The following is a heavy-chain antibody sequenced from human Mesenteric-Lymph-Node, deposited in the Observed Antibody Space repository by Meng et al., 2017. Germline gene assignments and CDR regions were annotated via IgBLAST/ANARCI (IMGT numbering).Heavy chain of an antibody. CDR3: ARAEYYNWFDP. J-gene: IGHJ5*02. Sequence: HVQVQVSGPGLVKPSQTLSLTCTVSGGSMSSGDYFWNWIRQPPGKGLEWIGYIYYSGNTYYNPSLKSRVTISIDTSKNQFSLKLSSVTAADTAVYYCARAEYYNWFDPWGQGTLVTVAS. D-gene: IGHD1-14*01. CDR1: GGSMSSGDYF. CDR2: IYYSGNT. V-gene: IGHV4-30-4*01.